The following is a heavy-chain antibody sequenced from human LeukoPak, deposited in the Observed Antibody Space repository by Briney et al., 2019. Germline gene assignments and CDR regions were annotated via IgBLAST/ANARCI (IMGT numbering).Heavy chain of an antibody. J-gene: IGHJ6*03. D-gene: IGHD2/OR15-2a*01. CDR1: GFTFDDYA. V-gene: IGHV3-9*01. CDR2: ISWNSGNI. Sequence: GGSLRLSCAGSGFTFDDYAMHWVRQTPGKGLEWVSGISWNSGNIAYADFVGGRFTISRDNAKNSLSLQMNSLSDEDTAVYYCAKDAYGGATFFYYMDVWGKGTTVTVS. CDR3: AKDAYGGATFFYYMDV.